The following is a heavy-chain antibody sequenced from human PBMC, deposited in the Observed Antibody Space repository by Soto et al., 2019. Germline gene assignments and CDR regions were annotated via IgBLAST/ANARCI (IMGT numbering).Heavy chain of an antibody. J-gene: IGHJ4*02. CDR2: INHSGST. CDR3: AKVNGNSFFV. CDR1: GGSFSGYY. Sequence: SETLSLTCAVYGGSFSGYYWSWIRQSPGKGLEWIGEINHSGSTYYNPSLKSRLTISLDTSKNQFSLKVSSVTAADTAVYFCAKVNGNSFFVWGQGTLVTVSS. V-gene: IGHV4-34*01. D-gene: IGHD2-8*01.